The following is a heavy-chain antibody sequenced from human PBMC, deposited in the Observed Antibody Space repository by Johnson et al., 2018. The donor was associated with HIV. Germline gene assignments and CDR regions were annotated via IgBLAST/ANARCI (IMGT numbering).Heavy chain of an antibody. CDR1: GFTFDDYA. V-gene: IGHV3-9*01. CDR2: ISWNSGSI. CDR3: ASDSSSWYGSAFDI. D-gene: IGHD6-13*01. J-gene: IGHJ3*02. Sequence: VQLVESGGGLVQPGRSLRLSCAASGFTFDDYAMHWVRQAPGKGLEWVSGISWNSGSIGYADSVKGRFTISRDNSKNTLYLQMNSLRAEDTAVYYCASDSSSWYGSAFDIWGQGTMVTVSS.